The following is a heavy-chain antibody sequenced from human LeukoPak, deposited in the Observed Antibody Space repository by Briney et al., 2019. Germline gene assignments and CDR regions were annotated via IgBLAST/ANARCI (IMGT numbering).Heavy chain of an antibody. D-gene: IGHD3-10*01. J-gene: IGHJ3*02. Sequence: GGSLRLSCAASGFTFSSYWMSWVRQAPGKGLEWVANIKQDGSEKYYVDSVKGRFTISRDNTKNSLYLQMNSLRAEDTAVYYCARDSGNYGQLDAFDIWGQGTMVTVSS. CDR3: ARDSGNYGQLDAFDI. V-gene: IGHV3-7*01. CDR2: IKQDGSEK. CDR1: GFTFSSYW.